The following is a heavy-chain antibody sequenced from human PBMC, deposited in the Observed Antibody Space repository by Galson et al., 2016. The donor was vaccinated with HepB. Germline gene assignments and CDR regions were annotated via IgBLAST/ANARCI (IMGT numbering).Heavy chain of an antibody. V-gene: IGHV6-1*01. CDR3: ASFRDYYYGMDV. CDR2: TFYRSKWYN. J-gene: IGHJ6*02. Sequence: CAISGDSASGNSVAWNWIRQSPSRGLEWLGRTFYRSKWYNEYAVSVKSRITITPDTSKNQFSLQLNSVTPEDTAVYYCASFRDYYYGMDVWGQGTTVSVSS. CDR1: GDSASGNSVA.